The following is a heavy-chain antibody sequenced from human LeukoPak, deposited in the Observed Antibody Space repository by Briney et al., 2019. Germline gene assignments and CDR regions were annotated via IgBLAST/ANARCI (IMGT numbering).Heavy chain of an antibody. V-gene: IGHV1-69*13. CDR1: GGTFSSYA. J-gene: IGHJ4*02. CDR2: IIPIFGTA. CDR3: AKGGHYGSGTFDY. D-gene: IGHD3-10*01. Sequence: SVKVSCKASGGTFSSYAISWVRQAPGQGLEWMGGIIPIFGTANYAQKFQGRVTITADESTSTAYMELSGLRSEDTAVYYCAKGGHYGSGTFDYWGQGTLVTVSS.